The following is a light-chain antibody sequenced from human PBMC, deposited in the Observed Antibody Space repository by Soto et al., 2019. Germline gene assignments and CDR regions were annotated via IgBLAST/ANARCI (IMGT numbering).Light chain of an antibody. J-gene: IGLJ1*01. V-gene: IGLV1-40*01. CDR1: SSSIGAGYD. Sequence: QSVLTQPPSVSGAPGQRVTISCTGSSSSIGAGYDVHWYQQLPGTAPKLLIYGNSNRPSGVPDRFSGPKSGTSASLAITGLQAEDEADYYCQSYDSSLSGFYVFGTGTKVTVL. CDR3: QSYDSSLSGFYV. CDR2: GNS.